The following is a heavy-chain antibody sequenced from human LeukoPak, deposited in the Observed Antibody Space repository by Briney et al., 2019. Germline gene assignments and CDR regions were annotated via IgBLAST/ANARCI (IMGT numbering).Heavy chain of an antibody. V-gene: IGHV3-33*01. CDR2: IDYDGSDQ. Sequence: PGGSLRLSCAASGFTFSSYGMHWVRQAPGKGLEWAAAIDYDGSDQYYAESVKGRFTISRDDSKNTLYLQMNSLRAEDTAVYSCARDLGMLGAPCFDHWGQGTLATVSS. CDR1: GFTFSSYG. J-gene: IGHJ4*02. CDR3: ARDLGMLGAPCFDH. D-gene: IGHD1-26*01.